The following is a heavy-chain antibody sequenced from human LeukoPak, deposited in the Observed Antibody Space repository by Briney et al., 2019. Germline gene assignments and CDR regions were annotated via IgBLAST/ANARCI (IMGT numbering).Heavy chain of an antibody. Sequence: GGSLRLSCAASGFTFSSYSMNWVRQAPGKGLEWASSISSSSSYIYYADSVKGRFTISRDNAKNSLYLQMNSLRAEDTAVYYCARSGGYSNYEPLRYECSEFDYWGQGTLVTVSS. CDR3: ARSGGYSNYEPLRYECSEFDY. CDR2: ISSSSSYI. J-gene: IGHJ4*02. CDR1: GFTFSSYS. D-gene: IGHD4-11*01. V-gene: IGHV3-21*01.